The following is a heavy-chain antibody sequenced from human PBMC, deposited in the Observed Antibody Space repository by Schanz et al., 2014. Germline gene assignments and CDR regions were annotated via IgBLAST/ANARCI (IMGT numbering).Heavy chain of an antibody. CDR2: IKSKTDGGTA. D-gene: IGHD2-8*01. V-gene: IGHV3-15*01. CDR1: GLTFTSAW. CDR3: AAGNGHFDVDF. Sequence: EVQLVESGGGLVKPGGSLRLSCATSGLTFTSAWMSWVRQAPGKGLEWVGRIKSKTDGGTAVYAAPMRGRFTSSRDDSKSTLIMQTTGVETEDAAGYYCAAGNGHFDVDFWGQGTMVTVSS. J-gene: IGHJ3*01.